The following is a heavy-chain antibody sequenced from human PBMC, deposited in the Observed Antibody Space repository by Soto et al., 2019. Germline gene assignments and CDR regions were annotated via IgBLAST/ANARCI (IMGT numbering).Heavy chain of an antibody. V-gene: IGHV1-18*01. J-gene: IGHJ5*02. Sequence: QVRLVQSGIEVKKPGASVKVSCKTSGYTFNTYALSWVRQAPGQGLEWMGWISAYNGITVYAQVFQGRMTLTTNTPTSTAYLDVTSLSSDDAAVYYCARSAGGYDTWGQGTLVTVSS. CDR1: GYTFNTYA. CDR2: ISAYNGIT. D-gene: IGHD3-22*01. CDR3: ARSAGGYDT.